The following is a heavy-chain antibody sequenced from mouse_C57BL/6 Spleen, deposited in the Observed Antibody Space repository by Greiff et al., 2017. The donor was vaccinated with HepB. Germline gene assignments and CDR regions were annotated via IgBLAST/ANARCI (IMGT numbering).Heavy chain of an antibody. D-gene: IGHD2-3*01. Sequence: VKLQESGAEPARPGASVKLSCKASGYTFTSYGISWVKQRTGQGLEWIGEIYPRSGNTYYNEKFKGKATLTADKSSSTAYMELRSLTSEDSAVYFCARGDDGYYLYFDYWGQGTTLTVSS. CDR3: ARGDDGYYLYFDY. J-gene: IGHJ2*01. CDR1: GYTFTSYG. V-gene: IGHV1-81*01. CDR2: IYPRSGNT.